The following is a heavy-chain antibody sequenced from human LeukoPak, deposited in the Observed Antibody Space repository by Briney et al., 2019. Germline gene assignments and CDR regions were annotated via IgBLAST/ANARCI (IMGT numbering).Heavy chain of an antibody. Sequence: PGGSLRLSCVASGFTFSTYIMNWVRQAPGKGLEWVAYISTTGGAIYYADSVKGPFTISRDNAKNSLYLQMNSLRAEDTAVYYCARVTPYFDYWGQGTLVTVSS. CDR2: ISTTGGAI. D-gene: IGHD2-15*01. CDR1: GFTFSTYI. J-gene: IGHJ4*02. V-gene: IGHV3-48*01. CDR3: ARVTPYFDY.